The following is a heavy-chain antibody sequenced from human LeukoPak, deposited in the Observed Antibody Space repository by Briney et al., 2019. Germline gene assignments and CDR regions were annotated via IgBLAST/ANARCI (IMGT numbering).Heavy chain of an antibody. Sequence: SVKVSCKASGGTFSSYAISWVRQAPGQGLEWMGGIIPIFGTANYAQKFQGRVTITADESTSTAYMELSSLRSEDTAVYYCAGDEHYYDSSGYYYVFDPWGQETLVAVSS. CDR1: GGTFSSYA. CDR2: IIPIFGTA. V-gene: IGHV1-69*01. D-gene: IGHD3-22*01. CDR3: AGDEHYYDSSGYYYVFDP. J-gene: IGHJ5*02.